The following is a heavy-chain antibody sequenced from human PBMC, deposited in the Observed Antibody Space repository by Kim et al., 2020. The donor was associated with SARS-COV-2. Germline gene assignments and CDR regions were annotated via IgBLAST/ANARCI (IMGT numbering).Heavy chain of an antibody. V-gene: IGHV1-69*13. J-gene: IGHJ6*02. CDR1: GGTFSSYA. Sequence: SVKVPCKASGGTFSSYAISWVRQAPGQGLEWMGGIIPIFGTANYAQKFQGRVTITADESTSTAYMELSSLRSEDTAVYYCAILPNPSNYYYGMDVWGQGTTVTVSS. CDR3: AILPNPSNYYYGMDV. D-gene: IGHD2-15*01. CDR2: IIPIFGTA.